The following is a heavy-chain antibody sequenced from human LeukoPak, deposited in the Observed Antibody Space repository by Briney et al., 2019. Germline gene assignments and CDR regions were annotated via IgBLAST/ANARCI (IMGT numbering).Heavy chain of an antibody. V-gene: IGHV3-74*01. CDR3: ARDFLQLGG. J-gene: IGHJ3*01. CDR1: GFTFGNYW. D-gene: IGHD3-16*01. Sequence: PGGSLRLSCAASGFTFGNYWMHWVRQAPGKGLVWVSRINTDGSSTSYVDSVKGRFTISRDNAKNTLYLQMNNLRAEDTAVYYCARDFLQLGGWGQGTMVTVSS. CDR2: INTDGSST.